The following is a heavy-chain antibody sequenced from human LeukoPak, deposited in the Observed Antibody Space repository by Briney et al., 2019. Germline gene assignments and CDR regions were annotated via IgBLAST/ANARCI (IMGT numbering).Heavy chain of an antibody. V-gene: IGHV3-9*01. CDR1: GFTFDDYA. CDR3: AKGRSLVVTATPIDY. CDR2: ISWNSGSI. Sequence: GRSLRLSCAASGFTFDDYAMHWVRQAPGKGLEWVSGISWNSGSIGYAGSVKGRFTISRDNAKNSLYLQMNSLRAEDTALYYCAKGRSLVVTATPIDYWGQGTLVTVSS. J-gene: IGHJ4*02. D-gene: IGHD2-21*02.